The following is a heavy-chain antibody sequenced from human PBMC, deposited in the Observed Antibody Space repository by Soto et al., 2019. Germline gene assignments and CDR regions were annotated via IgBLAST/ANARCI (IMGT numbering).Heavy chain of an antibody. V-gene: IGHV3-48*03. CDR1: RFTFSSYE. Sequence: PGGSLRLSCAASRFTFSSYEMNWVRQAPGKGLEWVSYISSSGSTIYYADSVKGRFTISRDNAKNALYLQMNSLRAEDTAVYYCARVSDYGDYEWFDPWGQGTLVTVSS. D-gene: IGHD4-17*01. CDR2: ISSSGSTI. J-gene: IGHJ5*02. CDR3: ARVSDYGDYEWFDP.